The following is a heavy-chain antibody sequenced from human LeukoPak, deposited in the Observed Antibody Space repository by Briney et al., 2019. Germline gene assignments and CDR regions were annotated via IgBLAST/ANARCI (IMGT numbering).Heavy chain of an antibody. Sequence: SETLSLTCTVSGGSFSSYYWGWIRQPPGKGLEWIGYIYTTGTTSYNPSLKSRVTISLDTSKNQFSLQLSSVTAADTAVYYCARERYDFWSFDYWGQGTLVTFSS. CDR2: IYTTGTT. V-gene: IGHV4-4*09. CDR1: GGSFSSYY. D-gene: IGHD3-3*01. CDR3: ARERYDFWSFDY. J-gene: IGHJ4*02.